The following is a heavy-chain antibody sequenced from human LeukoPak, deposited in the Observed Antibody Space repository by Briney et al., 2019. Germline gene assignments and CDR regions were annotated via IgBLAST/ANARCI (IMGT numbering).Heavy chain of an antibody. CDR1: GFTFSSFG. V-gene: IGHV3-48*01. D-gene: IGHD3/OR15-3a*01. J-gene: IGHJ4*02. Sequence: GGSLRLSCAASGFTFSSFGLNWVRQAPGKGLEWVSYISSSSSIYYADSVKGRFTISRDNAKNSLYLQMNSLRAEDTAVYYCARDFWTDYWGQGTLVTVSS. CDR2: ISSSSSI. CDR3: ARDFWTDY.